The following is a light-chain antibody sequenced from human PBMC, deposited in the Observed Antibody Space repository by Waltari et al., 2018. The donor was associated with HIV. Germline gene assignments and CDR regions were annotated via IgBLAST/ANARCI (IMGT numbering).Light chain of an antibody. CDR2: AAS. V-gene: IGKV1-39*01. Sequence: DIQMTQSPYSLSASVGDSVPITCRASQTINNYLNWYQQKSGKAPELLIYAASSLQGGVPYRFSGSGSGTDFTLTISSLQPEDFATYYCQETYSPTRAFGQGTKLEIK. J-gene: IGKJ2*01. CDR1: QTINNY. CDR3: QETYSPTRA.